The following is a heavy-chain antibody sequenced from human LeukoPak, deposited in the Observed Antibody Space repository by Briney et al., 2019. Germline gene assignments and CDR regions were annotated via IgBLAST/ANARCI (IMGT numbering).Heavy chain of an antibody. CDR1: GGSISSYY. V-gene: IGHV4-59*01. CDR3: ARDLDPIDY. Sequence: NTSETLSLTCTVSGGSISSYYWSWIRQPPGKGLEWIGYIYYSGSTSYNPSLKSRVTTSVDTSKNQFSLKLSSVPAADPAVYYCARDLDPIDYWGQGTLVTVSS. D-gene: IGHD3-3*01. CDR2: IYYSGST. J-gene: IGHJ4*02.